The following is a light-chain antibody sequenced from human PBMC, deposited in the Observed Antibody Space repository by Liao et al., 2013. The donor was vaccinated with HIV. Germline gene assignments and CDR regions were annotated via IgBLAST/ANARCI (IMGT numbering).Light chain of an antibody. CDR2: RDS. CDR1: NIRRKS. J-gene: IGLJ2*01. Sequence: SYELTQPPSVSVAPGKTARLACGGDNIRRKSVHWYQQKPGQAPVLLINRDSDLPSGTLERFSDSKSGNTATLTISGTQAMDEADYYCQAWDSSTVVFGGGTKLTVL. CDR3: QAWDSSTVV. V-gene: IGLV3-21*01.